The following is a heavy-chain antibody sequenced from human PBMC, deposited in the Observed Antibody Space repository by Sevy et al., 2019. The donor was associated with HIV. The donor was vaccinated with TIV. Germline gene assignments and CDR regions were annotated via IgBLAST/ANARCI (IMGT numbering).Heavy chain of an antibody. CDR1: GFTFSSYW. D-gene: IGHD3-3*01. Sequence: GGSLRLSCAASGFTFSSYWMSWVRRAPGKGLEWVANIKQDGSEKYYVDSVKGRFTISRDNAKNSLYLQMNSLRAEDTAVYYCARAYDFWSGYLPDAFDIWGQGTMVTVSS. CDR3: ARAYDFWSGYLPDAFDI. CDR2: IKQDGSEK. J-gene: IGHJ3*02. V-gene: IGHV3-7*03.